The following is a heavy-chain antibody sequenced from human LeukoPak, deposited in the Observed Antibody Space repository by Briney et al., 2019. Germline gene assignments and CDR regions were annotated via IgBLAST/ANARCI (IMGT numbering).Heavy chain of an antibody. V-gene: IGHV1-8*03. CDR2: MNPKSGDT. J-gene: IGHJ6*03. Sequence: ASVKVSCKASGYIIIDYEINWVRQATGQGLEWMGWMNPKSGDTGYEQKFQGRVTITRDSSISTVYMELSSLRSEDTALCYCARGRYMDVWGKGPTVTVSS. CDR1: GYIIIDYE. CDR3: ARGRYMDV.